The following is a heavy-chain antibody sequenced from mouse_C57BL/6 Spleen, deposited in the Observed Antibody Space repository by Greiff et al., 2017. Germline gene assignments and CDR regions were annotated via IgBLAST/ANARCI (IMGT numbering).Heavy chain of an antibody. CDR3: ASQTAQATLFDY. J-gene: IGHJ2*01. D-gene: IGHD3-2*02. CDR1: GFTFSSYG. Sequence: EVKLQESGGDLVKPGGSLKLSCAASGFTFSSYGMSWVRQTPDKRLEWVATISSGGSYTYYPDSVKGRFTISRDNAKNTLYLQMSSLKSEDTAMYYCASQTAQATLFDYWGQGTTLTVSS. CDR2: ISSGGSYT. V-gene: IGHV5-6*01.